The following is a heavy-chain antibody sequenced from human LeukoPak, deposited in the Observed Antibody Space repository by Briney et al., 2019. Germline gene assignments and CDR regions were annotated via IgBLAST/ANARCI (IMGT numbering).Heavy chain of an antibody. CDR1: GGSISSYY. V-gene: IGHV4-4*07. CDR2: IYTSGST. CDR3: ARGDKPGQGFDY. Sequence: SETLSLTCTVSGGSISSYYWSWIGQPAGKGLEWIGRIYTSGSTNYNPSLKSRLTMSVDTSKNQFSLNLTSVTAADTAVYYCARGDKPGQGFDYWGQGTLVTVSS. J-gene: IGHJ4*02. D-gene: IGHD2-15*01.